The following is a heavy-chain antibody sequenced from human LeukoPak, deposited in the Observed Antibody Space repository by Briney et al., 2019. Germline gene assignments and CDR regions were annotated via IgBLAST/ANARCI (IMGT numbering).Heavy chain of an antibody. D-gene: IGHD2-15*01. Sequence: PGGSLRLSCAASGFTFSSYGMHWVRQAPGKGLEWVASIRYDGSNKYYADSVKGRFTISRDNSKNTLYLQMNSLRAEDTAVYYCRAASHYYYYYMDVWGKGTTVTVYS. J-gene: IGHJ6*03. CDR1: GFTFSSYG. V-gene: IGHV3-30*02. CDR2: IRYDGSNK. CDR3: RAASHYYYYYMDV.